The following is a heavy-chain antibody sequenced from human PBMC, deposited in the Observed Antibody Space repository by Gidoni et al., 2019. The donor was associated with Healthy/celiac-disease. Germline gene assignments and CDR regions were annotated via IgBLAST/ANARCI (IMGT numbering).Heavy chain of an antibody. Sequence: QVQLQESGPGLVKPSQTLSLTCTVSGGSISSGGYYWSWIRQHPGKGLEWIGYIYYSGSTYYNPSLKSRVTISVDTSKNQFSLKLSSVTAADTAVYYCARALPYPTMVRGAAVWYFDLWGRGTLVTVSS. J-gene: IGHJ2*01. V-gene: IGHV4-31*03. CDR1: GGSISSGGYY. D-gene: IGHD3-10*01. CDR2: IYYSGST. CDR3: ARALPYPTMVRGAAVWYFDL.